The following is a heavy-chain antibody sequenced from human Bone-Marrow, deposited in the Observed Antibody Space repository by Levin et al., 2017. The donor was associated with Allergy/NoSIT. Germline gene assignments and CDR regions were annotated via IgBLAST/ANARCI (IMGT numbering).Heavy chain of an antibody. J-gene: IGHJ4*02. D-gene: IGHD3-10*01. Sequence: PGGSLRLSCAVSGVTMRDSWMTWVRQAPGKGPEWVGRVKRQIDGETTDYAAPVKGRFTISRDDSTKTTYLEMNNLKIEDTAIYYCTSDSLFQWFRGQGTLVTVSS. V-gene: IGHV3-15*01. CDR1: GVTMRDSW. CDR3: TSDSLFQWF. CDR2: VKRQIDGETT.